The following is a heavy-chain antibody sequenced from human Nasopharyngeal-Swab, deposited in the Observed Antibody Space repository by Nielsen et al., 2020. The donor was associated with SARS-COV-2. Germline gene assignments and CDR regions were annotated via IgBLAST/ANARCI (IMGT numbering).Heavy chain of an antibody. D-gene: IGHD3-22*01. V-gene: IGHV3-7*01. J-gene: IGHJ6*02. CDR1: GFTFSSYW. CDR3: ARDQYYDSSGYYYYGMDV. CDR2: IKQDGSEK. Sequence: GGSLRLSCAASGFTFSSYWMSWVRQAPGKGLEWVANIKQDGSEKYYVDSVKGRFTISRDNAKSSLYLQMNSLRAEDTAVYYCARDQYYDSSGYYYYGMDVWGQGTTVTVSS.